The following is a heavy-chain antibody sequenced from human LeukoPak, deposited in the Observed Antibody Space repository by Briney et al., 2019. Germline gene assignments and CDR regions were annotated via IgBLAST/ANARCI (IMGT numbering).Heavy chain of an antibody. D-gene: IGHD3-10*01. Sequence: GGSLRLSCAASGFTFGNNGMSWVRQAPGKGLEWVSSISERGANTYYPDSVKGRFTISRDNSQNTLYLQMNSLRAEDTAAYYCAKEYYATGRYGRYEYWGQGTLVTVSS. V-gene: IGHV3-23*01. J-gene: IGHJ4*02. CDR1: GFTFGNNG. CDR2: ISERGANT. CDR3: AKEYYATGRYGRYEY.